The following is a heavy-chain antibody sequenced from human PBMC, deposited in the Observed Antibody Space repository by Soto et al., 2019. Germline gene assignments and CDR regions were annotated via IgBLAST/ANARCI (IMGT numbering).Heavy chain of an antibody. J-gene: IGHJ6*02. CDR2: IIPIFGTA. V-gene: IGHV1-69*01. D-gene: IGHD2-8*01. CDR3: ARDMSAVLMVYAMLRFWYYYGMDV. Sequence: QVQLVQSGAEVKKPGSSVKVSCKASGGTFSSYAISWVRQAPGQGLEWMGGIIPIFGTANYAQKFQGRVTITADESTSTAYMELSKLRSENTAVYYCARDMSAVLMVYAMLRFWYYYGMDVWGQGTTVTVSS. CDR1: GGTFSSYA.